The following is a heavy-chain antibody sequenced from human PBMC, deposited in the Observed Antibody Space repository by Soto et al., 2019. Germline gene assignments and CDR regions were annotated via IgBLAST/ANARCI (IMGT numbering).Heavy chain of an antibody. V-gene: IGHV4-34*01. CDR3: ARQGRSTYYDLRSGYYRTFDY. CDR2: INHSGST. CDR1: GGSFSGYY. J-gene: IGHJ4*02. Sequence: SETLSLTCAVYGGSFSGYYWSWIRQPPGKGLEWIGEINHSGSTNYNPSLKSRVTISVDTSKNQFSLKLSSVTAADTAVYYCARQGRSTYYDLRSGYYRTFDYWGQGTLVTVSS. D-gene: IGHD3-3*01.